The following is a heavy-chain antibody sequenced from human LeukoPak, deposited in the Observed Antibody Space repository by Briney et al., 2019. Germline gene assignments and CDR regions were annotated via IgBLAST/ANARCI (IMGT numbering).Heavy chain of an antibody. CDR3: ARVSGSNKQVAGKGYFDY. CDR2: ISYDGSNK. CDR1: GFTFSSYA. J-gene: IGHJ4*02. D-gene: IGHD6-19*01. V-gene: IGHV3-30*04. Sequence: PGGSLRLSCSASGFTFSSYAMHWVRQAPGKGLEWVAVISYDGSNKYYADSVKGRFTISRDNSKNTLYLQMNSLRAEDTAVYYCARVSGSNKQVAGKGYFDYWGQGTLVTVSS.